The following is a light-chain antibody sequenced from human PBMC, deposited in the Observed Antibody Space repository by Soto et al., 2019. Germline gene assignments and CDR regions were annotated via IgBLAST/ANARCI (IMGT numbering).Light chain of an antibody. J-gene: IGKJ4*01. CDR2: DAS. CDR3: QQRSNWPPLT. Sequence: DIVLTQSPATLSLSPGERATLSCRASQSVSVHLAWYQQKPGQAPRLLIYDASNRATGIPARFSGGGSGTDFTLTISSLEPEDFVVYYCQQRSNWPPLTFGGGTQVEIK. V-gene: IGKV3-11*01. CDR1: QSVSVH.